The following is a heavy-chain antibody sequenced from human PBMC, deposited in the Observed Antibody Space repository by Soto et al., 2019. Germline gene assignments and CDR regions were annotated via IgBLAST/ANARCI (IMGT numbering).Heavy chain of an antibody. D-gene: IGHD3-10*01. Sequence: EVQLVESGGCLVQPGGSLRLSCAASGFTFSSYSMNWVRQAPGKGLEWVSYISSSSSTIYYADSVKGRFTISRDNAKNSLYLQMNSLRADDTAVYYCARGVQPYGSDYWGQGTLVTVSS. J-gene: IGHJ4*02. CDR3: ARGVQPYGSDY. CDR1: GFTFSSYS. V-gene: IGHV3-48*01. CDR2: ISSSSSTI.